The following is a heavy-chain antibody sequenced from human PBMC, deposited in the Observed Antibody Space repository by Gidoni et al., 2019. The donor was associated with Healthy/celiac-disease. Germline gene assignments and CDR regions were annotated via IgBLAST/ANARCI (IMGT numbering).Heavy chain of an antibody. CDR3: ASGRTGYCSGGSCYGATHWFDP. V-gene: IGHV4-34*01. Sequence: QVQLQQWGAGLLKPSETLSLTCAVYGGSFSGYYWSWIRQPPGKGLEWIGEINHSGGTNYNPSLKSRVTISVDTSKNQFSLKLSSVTAADTAVYYCASGRTGYCSGGSCYGATHWFDPWGQGTLVTVSS. D-gene: IGHD2-15*01. CDR2: INHSGGT. J-gene: IGHJ5*02. CDR1: GGSFSGYY.